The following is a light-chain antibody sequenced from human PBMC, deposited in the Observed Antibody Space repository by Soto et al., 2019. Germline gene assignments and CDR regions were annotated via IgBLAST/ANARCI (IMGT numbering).Light chain of an antibody. CDR2: SAS. V-gene: IGKV1-39*01. CDR3: HQSYTPPPA. Sequence: DIQMAQSPSSLSASVGDRVTITCRASQSVSSNLNGYQQKPGKAPKLLIYSASSLKSGAPSRFSGSGSGTDYPLTISSLQREDFATYYRHQSYTPPPAFGQGTKVEIK. CDR1: QSVSSN. J-gene: IGKJ1*01.